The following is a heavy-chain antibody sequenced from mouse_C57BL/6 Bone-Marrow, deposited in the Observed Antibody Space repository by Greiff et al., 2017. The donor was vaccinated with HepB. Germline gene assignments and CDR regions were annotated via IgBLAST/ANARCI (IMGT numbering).Heavy chain of an antibody. CDR3: TGGYGSSYDAMDY. J-gene: IGHJ4*01. V-gene: IGHV6-3*01. CDR1: GFTFSNYW. D-gene: IGHD1-1*01. CDR2: IRLKSDNYAT. Sequence: EVKLMESGGGLVQPGGSMKLSCVASGFTFSNYWMNWVRQSPEKGLEWVAQIRLKSDNYATHYAESVKGRFTISRDDSKSSVYLQMNNLRAEDTGIYYCTGGYGSSYDAMDYWGQGTSVTVSS.